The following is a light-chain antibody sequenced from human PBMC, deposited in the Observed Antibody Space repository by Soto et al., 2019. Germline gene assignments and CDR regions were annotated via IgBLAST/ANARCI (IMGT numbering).Light chain of an antibody. CDR3: QKYNSAPPGIT. CDR2: AAA. Sequence: DLQMTQCPSSLSASVADRATIXXRASQGIGNYLAWSQQKPGKVPKLLXXAAATLQSGVPFRFIGSGSGTDFTLPISSLQPEDVATYYCQKYNSAPPGITFGQGTRLEIK. CDR1: QGIGNY. V-gene: IGKV1-27*01. J-gene: IGKJ5*01.